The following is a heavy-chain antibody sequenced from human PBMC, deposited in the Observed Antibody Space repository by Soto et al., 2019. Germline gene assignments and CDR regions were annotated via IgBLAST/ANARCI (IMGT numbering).Heavy chain of an antibody. V-gene: IGHV4-39*01. CDR1: GGTISSVGYY. Sequence: PSETLALTSAVSGGTISSVGYYWGWIRKPPGKGLEWIGSIYYSGSAYYSPSLKSRVTMSVDTSKNQLSLELRSVTAADTAVYYCARLHCNSPNCVPLDPWGQGTLVTVSS. CDR2: IYYSGSA. D-gene: IGHD2-2*01. CDR3: ARLHCNSPNCVPLDP. J-gene: IGHJ5*02.